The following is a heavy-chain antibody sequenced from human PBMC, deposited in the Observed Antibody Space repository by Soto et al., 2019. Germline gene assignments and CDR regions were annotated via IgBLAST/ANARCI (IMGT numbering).Heavy chain of an antibody. D-gene: IGHD6-13*01. CDR3: TTEAGQQLDAYYYGIDV. V-gene: IGHV3-15*07. CDR2: IKSKTDGGTT. CDR1: GVTFSNAW. J-gene: IGHJ6*02. Sequence: GGSLTLSCAASGVTFSNAWMNWVRQAPGKGLEWVGRIKSKTDGGTTDYAEPVKGRFTISRDDSKTTLYLQMNSLKTEDTAVYYCTTEAGQQLDAYYYGIDVWGQGTTVTVSS.